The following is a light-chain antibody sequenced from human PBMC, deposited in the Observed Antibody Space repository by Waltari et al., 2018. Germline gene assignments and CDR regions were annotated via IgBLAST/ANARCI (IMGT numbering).Light chain of an antibody. V-gene: IGLV4-69*01. J-gene: IGLJ3*02. CDR3: QTWGTGIRV. Sequence: QLVLTQSPSASASLGASVNLTCSLSPGHSHNAIAWHRQHPDKGPRFLMRLNSDGSHNKGDGIPDRFSGSSSGAERHLTISSLQSDDEADYFCQTWGTGIRVFGGGTKLTVL. CDR1: PGHSHNA. CDR2: LNSDGSH.